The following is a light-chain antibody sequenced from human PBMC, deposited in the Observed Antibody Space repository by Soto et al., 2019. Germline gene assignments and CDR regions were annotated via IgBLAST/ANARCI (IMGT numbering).Light chain of an antibody. CDR3: QQYDSSPQT. Sequence: EIVLTQSPGTLSLSPGEVVTLSCRASQSVSRSFLAWYQQKHGQPPRLLIYHASSRATGIPDRFSGSESGTDFTLTISSLEPEDLAVYYCQQYDSSPQTFGQGTQLEI. CDR2: HAS. CDR1: QSVSRSF. J-gene: IGKJ2*01. V-gene: IGKV3-20*01.